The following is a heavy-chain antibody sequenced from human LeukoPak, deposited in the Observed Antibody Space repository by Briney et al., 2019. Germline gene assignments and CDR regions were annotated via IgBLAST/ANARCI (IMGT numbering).Heavy chain of an antibody. D-gene: IGHD2-2*01. CDR1: GFTSSSYA. Sequence: HAGRSLRLSCAASGFTSSSYAMPWVRQAPGKGLEGVAAISYDGSNTYYADSVQGRFTISRDNSKNTLYLQLNSLRAEDTAVYYCARVVRDIVVVPYYYYGMDVWGQGPTVTVSS. V-gene: IGHV3-30-3*01. J-gene: IGHJ6*02. CDR3: ARVVRDIVVVPYYYYGMDV. CDR2: ISYDGSNT.